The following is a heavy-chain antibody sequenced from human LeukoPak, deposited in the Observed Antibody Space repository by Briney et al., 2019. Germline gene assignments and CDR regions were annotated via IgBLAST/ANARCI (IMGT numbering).Heavy chain of an antibody. CDR2: ISGNGDIT. V-gene: IGHV3-23*01. CDR1: GFTFSNHG. J-gene: IGHJ5*02. D-gene: IGHD2-21*02. CDR3: AKIRDSNWFDP. Sequence: GGSLRLSCAASGFTFSNHGMNWVRQAPGKGLEWVSGISGNGDITYYADSVKGRFTISRDNSKNTLYLQMNSLRAEDTAVYYCAKIRDSNWFDPWGQGTLVTVSS.